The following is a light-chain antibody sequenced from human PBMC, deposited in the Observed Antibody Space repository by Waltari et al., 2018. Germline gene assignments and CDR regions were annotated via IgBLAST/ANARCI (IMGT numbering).Light chain of an antibody. CDR2: EVS. J-gene: IGLJ2*01. Sequence: QSALTQPPSASGSPGQSVTISCTGTSSDVGAYKYVHWYQQHPGKAPKLLIYEVSKRASGVPDRFSGSKSGNTASLTVSGLQAEDEADYYCASRGASKVFGGGTKLTVL. CDR3: ASRGASKV. CDR1: SSDVGAYKY. V-gene: IGLV2-8*01.